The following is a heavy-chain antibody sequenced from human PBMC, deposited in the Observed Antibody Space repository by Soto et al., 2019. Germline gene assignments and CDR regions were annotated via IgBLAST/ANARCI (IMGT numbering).Heavy chain of an antibody. CDR1: GFTFSSHA. J-gene: IGHJ4*02. CDR2: LSESGDSI. D-gene: IGHD6-13*01. Sequence: EVQLLESGGGLVQPGRSLRLSCTASGFTFSSHAMTWVRQAPGKGLEWVSGLSESGDSIDYGDSVKGRFTMCRDNSMNAQYLRMNTLGVKDTALYYCAKVSSGWYAGFFDLWGQGTLVTVSS. CDR3: AKVSSGWYAGFFDL. V-gene: IGHV3-23*01.